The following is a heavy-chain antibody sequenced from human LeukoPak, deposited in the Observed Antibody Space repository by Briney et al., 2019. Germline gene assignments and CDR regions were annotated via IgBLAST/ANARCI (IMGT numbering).Heavy chain of an antibody. D-gene: IGHD2-21*02. J-gene: IGHJ4*02. CDR3: ARGGGDKFPIGY. V-gene: IGHV4-38-2*02. CDR2: IYFSGST. Sequence: SETLSLTCTVSGYSISSGYYWGWIRQPPGKGLEWIGSIYFSGSTYYNPSLRSRVTVSVDTSKNQFSLRLSSVTAADTAVYYCARGGGDKFPIGYWGQGTLVTVSS. CDR1: GYSISSGYY.